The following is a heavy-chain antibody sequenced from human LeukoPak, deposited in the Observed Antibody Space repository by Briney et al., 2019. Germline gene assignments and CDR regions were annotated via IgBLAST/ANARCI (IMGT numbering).Heavy chain of an antibody. Sequence: PSETLSLTCAVYGGSFSGYYWSWIRQPPGKGLEWIGEINHSGSTNYNPSLKSRVTISVDTSKNQFSLKLSSVTAADTAVYYCARLGTYYYGSGSYYPPPAAYWGQGTLVTVSS. V-gene: IGHV4-34*01. D-gene: IGHD3-10*01. CDR3: ARLGTYYYGSGSYYPPPAAY. CDR2: INHSGST. CDR1: GGSFSGYY. J-gene: IGHJ4*02.